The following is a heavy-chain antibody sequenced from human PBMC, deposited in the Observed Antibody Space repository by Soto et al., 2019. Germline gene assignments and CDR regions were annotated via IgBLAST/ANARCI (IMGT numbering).Heavy chain of an antibody. J-gene: IGHJ5*02. V-gene: IGHV3-48*02. CDR2: ISSSSSTI. D-gene: IGHD1-26*01. CDR3: AREGGSLTWSDP. CDR1: GFTFRSYS. Sequence: EVQLGESGGGLVQPGGSLRLSCAASGFTFRSYSMKWVRQAPGQRLAWGSYISSSSSTIYYADSVKSQFTIARDTAKNALYLQMNGLRDEDTAVYYCAREGGSLTWSDPWGQGTLVTVSS.